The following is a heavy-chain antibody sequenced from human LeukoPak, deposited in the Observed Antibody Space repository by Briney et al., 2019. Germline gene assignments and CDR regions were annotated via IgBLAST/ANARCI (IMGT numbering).Heavy chain of an antibody. J-gene: IGHJ3*02. D-gene: IGHD3-22*01. CDR1: GGSISSSSYS. CDR2: IYYSGST. CDR3: ARRPSPYYYDSSGYHGAFDI. Sequence: SETLSLTCTVSGGSISSSSYSWGWIRQPPGKGLEWIGSIYYSGSTYYNPSLKSRVTISVDTSKNQFSLKLSSVTAADTAVYYCARRPSPYYYDSSGYHGAFDIWGQGTMVTVSS. V-gene: IGHV4-39*01.